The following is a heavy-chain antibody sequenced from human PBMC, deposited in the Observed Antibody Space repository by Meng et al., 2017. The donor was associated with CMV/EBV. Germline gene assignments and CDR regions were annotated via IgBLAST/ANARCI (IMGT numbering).Heavy chain of an antibody. CDR3: ARDGPAREQWLVQVWYYYYGMDV. Sequence: GGSLRLSCAASGFTFSSYATHWVRQAPGKGLEWVAVISYDGSNKYYADSVKGRFTISRDNSKNTLYLQMNSLRAEDTAVYYCARDGPAREQWLVQVWYYYYGMDVWGQGTTVTVSS. V-gene: IGHV3-30-3*01. CDR2: ISYDGSNK. J-gene: IGHJ6*02. D-gene: IGHD6-19*01. CDR1: GFTFSSYA.